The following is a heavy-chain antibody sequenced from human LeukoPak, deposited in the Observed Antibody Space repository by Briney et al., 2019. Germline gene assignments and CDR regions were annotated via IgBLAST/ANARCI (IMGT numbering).Heavy chain of an antibody. CDR1: GGSFSGYY. J-gene: IGHJ4*02. D-gene: IGHD3-3*01. CDR2: INHSGST. V-gene: IGHV4-34*01. Sequence: SETLSLTCAVYGGSFSGYYWSWIRQPPGKGLEWIGEINHSGSTNYNPSLKSRVTISVDTSKSQFSLKLSSVTAADTAVYYCARMYYDFWSGYPYYFDYWGQGTLVTVSS. CDR3: ARMYYDFWSGYPYYFDY.